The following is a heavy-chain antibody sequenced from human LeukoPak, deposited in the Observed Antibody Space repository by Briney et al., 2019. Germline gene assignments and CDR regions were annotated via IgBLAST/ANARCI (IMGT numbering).Heavy chain of an antibody. V-gene: IGHV4-61*02. Sequence: PSGTLSLTCAVSGGSISSGSYYWSWIRQPAGKGLEWIGRIYTSGSTNYNPSLKSGVTISVDTSKNQFSLRLSSVTAADTAVYYCSAERGGTIVDYWGQGTLVTVSS. CDR1: GGSISSGSYY. D-gene: IGHD1-1*01. CDR2: IYTSGST. J-gene: IGHJ4*02. CDR3: SAERGGTIVDY.